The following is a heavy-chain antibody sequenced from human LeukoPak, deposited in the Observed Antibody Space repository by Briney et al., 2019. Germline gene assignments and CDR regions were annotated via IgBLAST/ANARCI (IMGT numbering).Heavy chain of an antibody. V-gene: IGHV4-4*02. D-gene: IGHD3-22*01. J-gene: IGHJ4*02. CDR1: GDSINSLDL. CDR2: MYLSGTT. CDR3: AGLVGRYSSGLYYYYFDY. Sequence: SGTLSLTCTVSGDSINSLDLWSWVRQPPGKGLEWIGEMYLSGTTHSNPSVKSRVTKSIDKSKNQFFLNLSSVTAADTAVYYCAGLVGRYSSGLYYYYFDYWGQGTLVTVSS.